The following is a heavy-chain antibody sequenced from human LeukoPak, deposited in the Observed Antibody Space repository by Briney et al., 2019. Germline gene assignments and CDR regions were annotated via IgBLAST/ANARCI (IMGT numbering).Heavy chain of an antibody. CDR3: AKSLFTSATGTGRAFHI. CDR2: IRGSGGST. D-gene: IGHD1-1*01. V-gene: IGHV3-23*01. J-gene: IGHJ3*02. Sequence: GGSLRLSCAASGFTFSSYAMSWVRQAPGKGLEWVSAIRGSGGSTYYADSVKGRFTISRDNSKNTLYLQMNSLRAEDTAIFYCAKSLFTSATGTGRAFHIWGQGTRVTVSS. CDR1: GFTFSSYA.